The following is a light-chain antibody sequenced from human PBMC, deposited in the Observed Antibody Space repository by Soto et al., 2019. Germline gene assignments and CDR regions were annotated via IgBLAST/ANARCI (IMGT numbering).Light chain of an antibody. CDR1: QSVSSNF. J-gene: IGKJ2*01. V-gene: IGKV3-20*01. Sequence: EIVLTQSPGTLSVSPGQRTTLSCRASQSVSSNFLAWYQQKPGQPPRLLMYGASSRATSIPDRFSGSGSGPDFSLSISRLEPEDFAVYYCQHYGPPRHTFGQGTKLEIK. CDR3: QHYGPPRHT. CDR2: GAS.